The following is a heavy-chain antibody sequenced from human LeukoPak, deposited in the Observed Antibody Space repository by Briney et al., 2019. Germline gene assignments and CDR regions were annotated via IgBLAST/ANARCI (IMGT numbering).Heavy chain of an antibody. CDR3: ARERQLERLDAFDI. D-gene: IGHD1-1*01. CDR1: GFTFSSYW. J-gene: IGHJ3*02. Sequence: PGGSLRLSCAASGFTFSSYWMHWVRQAPGKGLVWVSRINTDGSSTSYGDSVKGRFTISRDNAKNTLYLQMNSLRAEDTAVYYCARERQLERLDAFDIWGQGTMVTVSS. V-gene: IGHV3-74*01. CDR2: INTDGSST.